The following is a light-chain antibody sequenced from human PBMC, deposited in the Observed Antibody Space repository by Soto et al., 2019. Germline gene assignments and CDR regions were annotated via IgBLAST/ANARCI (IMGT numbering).Light chain of an antibody. CDR2: HAS. V-gene: IGKV3-20*01. J-gene: IGKJ4*01. CDR1: QSVSSSY. Sequence: EIVLTQSPGTLSLSPGERATLSCRASQSVSSSYLAWYQQKPGQAPRLLIYHASSRATGISDRFTGSGSGTDFPRTISRREPQDFAVYYCQQYGSSPRLTFGGGTKVEIK. CDR3: QQYGSSPRLT.